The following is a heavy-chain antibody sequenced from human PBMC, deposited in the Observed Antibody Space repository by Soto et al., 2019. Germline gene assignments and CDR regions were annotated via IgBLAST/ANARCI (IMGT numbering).Heavy chain of an antibody. CDR2: ISSSSSYT. J-gene: IGHJ5*02. CDR1: GFTFSSYS. D-gene: IGHD2-15*01. V-gene: IGHV3-21*01. Sequence: PGGSLRLSCAASGFTFSSYSMNWVRQAPGKGLEWVSSISSSSSYTYYADSVKGRFTISRDNAKNSLYLQMNSLRAEDTAVYYCARDVGDCSGGSCYSVRWFDPWGQGTLVTVSS. CDR3: ARDVGDCSGGSCYSVRWFDP.